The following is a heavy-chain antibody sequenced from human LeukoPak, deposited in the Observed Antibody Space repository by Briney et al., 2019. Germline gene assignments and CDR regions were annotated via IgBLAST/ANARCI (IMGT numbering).Heavy chain of an antibody. Sequence: GGSRRLSCAASGFTFSSYGMNWVRQAPGKGLEWVSTIRNSGSSTSYADSVKGRFTISRDNSKNTLYLQLNSLRADDTALYYCAKQSHDYGGYMDFWGQGTLVTVSS. J-gene: IGHJ4*02. CDR3: AKQSHDYGGYMDF. D-gene: IGHD4-17*01. CDR1: GFTFSSYG. CDR2: IRNSGSST. V-gene: IGHV3-23*01.